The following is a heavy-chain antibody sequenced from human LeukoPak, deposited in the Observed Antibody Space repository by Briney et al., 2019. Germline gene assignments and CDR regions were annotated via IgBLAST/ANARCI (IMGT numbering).Heavy chain of an antibody. CDR1: GGSISSGSYY. CDR3: ARSVGGCSSTSCLNWFDP. J-gene: IGHJ5*02. D-gene: IGHD2-2*01. V-gene: IGHV4-61*09. CDR2: LYTSGST. Sequence: SETLPLTCTVSGGSISSGSYYWSWIRQPAGKGLAWIAHLYTSGSTNYNPSLKSRVTISIDTSKNQFSLKLSSVTAADTAVYYCARSVGGCSSTSCLNWFDPWGQGTLVTVSS.